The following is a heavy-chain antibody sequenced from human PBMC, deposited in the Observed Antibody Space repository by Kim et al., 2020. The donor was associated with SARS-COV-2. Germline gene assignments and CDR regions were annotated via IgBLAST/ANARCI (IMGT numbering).Heavy chain of an antibody. V-gene: IGHV1-69*01. J-gene: IGHJ3*02. D-gene: IGHD3-3*01. CDR3: ARVTADFNDAFDI. Sequence: YAQKFQGRVPIPADASTSTAYIELSSLGSEDTAVYYCARVTADFNDAFDIWGQGTMVTVSS.